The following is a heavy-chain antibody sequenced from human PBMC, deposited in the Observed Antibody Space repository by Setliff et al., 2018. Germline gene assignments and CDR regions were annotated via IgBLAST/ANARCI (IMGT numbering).Heavy chain of an antibody. V-gene: IGHV4-39*01. CDR2: IYYTGTA. J-gene: IGHJ4*02. CDR1: GDSISSTSYQ. CDR3: ARHEFVGGYYGSVTYRHFDY. D-gene: IGHD3-10*01. Sequence: PSETLSLTCTVSGDSISSTSYQWGWVRQPPGKGLEWNGSIYYTGTAYYNPSLKSRVTISVDTSKNQFSLQVTSLAATDTALYFCARHEFVGGYYGSVTYRHFDYWGQGILVTVSS.